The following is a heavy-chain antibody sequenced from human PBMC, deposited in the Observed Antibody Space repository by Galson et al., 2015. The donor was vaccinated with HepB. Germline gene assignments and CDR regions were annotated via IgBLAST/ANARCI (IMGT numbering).Heavy chain of an antibody. Sequence: TLSLTCTVSGGSISSYYWSWIRQPPGKGLEWIGYIYYSGSTNYNPSLKSRVTISVDTSKNQFSLKLSSVTAADTAVYYCARHGYGLHGRGFGELFVGDYGMDVWGQGTTVTVSS. V-gene: IGHV4-59*08. CDR3: ARHGYGLHGRGFGELFVGDYGMDV. D-gene: IGHD3-10*01. CDR2: IYYSGST. CDR1: GGSISSYY. J-gene: IGHJ6*02.